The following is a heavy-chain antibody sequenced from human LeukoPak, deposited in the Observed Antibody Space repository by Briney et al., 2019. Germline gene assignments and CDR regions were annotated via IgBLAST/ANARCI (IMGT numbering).Heavy chain of an antibody. Sequence: GGSLRLSCASSGFTFSSYWMHWFRQAPGKGRVWVSQINTDGTSTTYADTVKGRFTISRDNAKNTLYLQMNSLSAEDTAVYYRARVVGATAAFDIWGQGTMVTVSS. CDR3: ARVVGATAAFDI. CDR2: INTDGTST. J-gene: IGHJ3*02. CDR1: GFTFSSYW. V-gene: IGHV3-74*01. D-gene: IGHD1-26*01.